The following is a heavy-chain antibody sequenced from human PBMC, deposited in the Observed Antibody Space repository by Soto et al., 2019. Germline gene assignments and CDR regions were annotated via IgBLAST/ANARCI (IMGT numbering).Heavy chain of an antibody. D-gene: IGHD6-19*01. CDR3: ARMEAVAGTGNWFDP. CDR2: ISAYNGNT. Sequence: ASVKVSCKASGYTFTSYGISWVRQAPGQGLEWMGWISAYNGNTNYAQKLQGRVTMTTDTSTSTAYMELRSLRSDDTAVYYCARMEAVAGTGNWFDPWGQGTLVTVSS. J-gene: IGHJ5*02. V-gene: IGHV1-18*01. CDR1: GYTFTSYG.